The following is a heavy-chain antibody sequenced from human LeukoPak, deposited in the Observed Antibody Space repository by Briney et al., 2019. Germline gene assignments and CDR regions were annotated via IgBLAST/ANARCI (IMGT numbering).Heavy chain of an antibody. Sequence: GGSLRLSCAASGFTFDAYAMHWVRQAPGKGLEWVSGISWNGGGMGYAVSVKGRFTISRDNAKNSLYLQMNSLRDEDTALYYCAKDITGGRSSPYFDSWGQGTLVTVSS. V-gene: IGHV3-9*01. D-gene: IGHD6-6*01. CDR2: ISWNGGGM. CDR1: GFTFDAYA. J-gene: IGHJ4*02. CDR3: AKDITGGRSSPYFDS.